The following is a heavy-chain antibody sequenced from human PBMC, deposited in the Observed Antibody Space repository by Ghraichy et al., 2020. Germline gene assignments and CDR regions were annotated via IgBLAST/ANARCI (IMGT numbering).Heavy chain of an antibody. CDR2: IYTSGST. CDR1: GGSISSGSYY. V-gene: IGHV4-61*02. J-gene: IGHJ6*02. CDR3: ASIAVAGTPWMHYYYGMDV. D-gene: IGHD6-19*01. Sequence: SQTLSLTCTVSGGSISSGSYYWSWIRQPAGKGLEWIGRIYTSGSTNYNPSLKSRVTISVDTSKNQFSLKLSSVTAADTAVYYCASIAVAGTPWMHYYYGMDVWGQGTTVTVSS.